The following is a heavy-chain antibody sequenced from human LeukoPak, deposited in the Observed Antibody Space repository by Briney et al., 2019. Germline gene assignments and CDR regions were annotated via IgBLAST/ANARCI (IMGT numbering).Heavy chain of an antibody. CDR1: GGSISSSSYY. D-gene: IGHD3-22*01. V-gene: IGHV4-39*01. CDR3: ARLSHYSDSSGYYLGSYYFDY. CDR2: IYYSGST. Sequence: SETLSLTCTVSGGSISSSSYYWGWIRQPPGKGLEWIGSIYYSGSTYYNPSVKSRVTLSLDTSKNHFSLKLSSVTAADTAVYYCARLSHYSDSSGYYLGSYYFDYWGQGTLVTVSS. J-gene: IGHJ4*02.